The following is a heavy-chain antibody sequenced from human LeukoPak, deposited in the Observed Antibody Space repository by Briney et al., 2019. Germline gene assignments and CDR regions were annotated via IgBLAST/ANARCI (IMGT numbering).Heavy chain of an antibody. CDR2: IKQDRSEK. J-gene: IGHJ4*02. Sequence: GGSLRLSCAASGFTFSSYWMSWVRQAPGKGLEWVANIKQDRSEKYYVDSVKGRFTISRDNAKNSLYLQMNSLRAEDTAVYYCARVSRGKLLSYYFDYWGQGTLVTVSS. CDR3: ARVSRGKLLSYYFDY. CDR1: GFTFSSYW. D-gene: IGHD2-2*01. V-gene: IGHV3-7*01.